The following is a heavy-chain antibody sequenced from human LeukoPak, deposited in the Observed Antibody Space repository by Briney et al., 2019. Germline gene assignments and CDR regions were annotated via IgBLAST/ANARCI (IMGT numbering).Heavy chain of an antibody. Sequence: PGGSLRLSCAASGFSFSSYAMHRVRQAPGKGLEWVAVISFDGSNKYYADSVKGRLTISRDNSEDTLHLQMNSLRAEDTAVYFCAREVAVSGTENGAFNVWGPGTTVTVSS. CDR1: GFSFSSYA. D-gene: IGHD6-19*01. CDR2: ISFDGSNK. CDR3: AREVAVSGTENGAFNV. J-gene: IGHJ6*02. V-gene: IGHV3-30-3*01.